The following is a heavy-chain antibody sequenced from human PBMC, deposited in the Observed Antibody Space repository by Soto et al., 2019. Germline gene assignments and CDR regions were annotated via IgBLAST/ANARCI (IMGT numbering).Heavy chain of an antibody. Sequence: SVKVSCKASGGTFSSYTISWVRQAPGQGLEWMGRIIPILGIANYAQKFQGRVTITADKSTSTAYMELSSLRSEDTAVYYCARSSKLGYYYYYMDVWGKGTTVTVSS. CDR1: GGTFSSYT. V-gene: IGHV1-69*02. CDR2: IIPILGIA. J-gene: IGHJ6*03. D-gene: IGHD6-6*01. CDR3: ARSSKLGYYYYYMDV.